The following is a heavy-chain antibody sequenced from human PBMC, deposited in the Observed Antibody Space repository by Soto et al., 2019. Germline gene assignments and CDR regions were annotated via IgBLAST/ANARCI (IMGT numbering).Heavy chain of an antibody. CDR1: GYTFTSYG. Sequence: ASVKVSCKASGYTFTSYGISWVRQAPGQGLEWMGWISAYNGNTNYAQKLQGRVTMTTDTSTSTVYMELRSLRSDDTAVYYCARPLDYAMDFDYWGQGTLVTVSS. CDR3: ARPLDYAMDFDY. J-gene: IGHJ4*02. CDR2: ISAYNGNT. D-gene: IGHD4-17*01. V-gene: IGHV1-18*01.